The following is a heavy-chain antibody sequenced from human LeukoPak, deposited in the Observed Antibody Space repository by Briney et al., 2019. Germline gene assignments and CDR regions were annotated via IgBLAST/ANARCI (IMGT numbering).Heavy chain of an antibody. CDR1: GGSISSHY. Sequence: SETLSLTCTVSGGSISSHYWSWIRQPPGKGLEWIGYIYYGGSTNYNPSLKSRVTISVDTSKNQFSLKLSSVTAADTAVYYCAREGKRTTPDYWGQGTLVTVSS. V-gene: IGHV4-59*11. J-gene: IGHJ4*02. CDR3: AREGKRTTPDY. D-gene: IGHD4-11*01. CDR2: IYYGGST.